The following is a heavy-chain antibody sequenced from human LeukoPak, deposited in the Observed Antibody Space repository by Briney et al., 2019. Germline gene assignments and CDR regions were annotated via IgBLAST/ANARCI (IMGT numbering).Heavy chain of an antibody. CDR2: IYHSGST. J-gene: IGHJ3*02. D-gene: IGHD3-10*01. Sequence: SQTLSLTCAVSGGSISSGGYSWSWIRQPPGKGLEWIGYIYHSGSTYYNPSLKSRVTISVDRSKNQFSLKLSSVTAADTAVYYCARVQFGELLYGAFDIWGQGTMVTVSS. CDR3: ARVQFGELLYGAFDI. V-gene: IGHV4-30-2*01. CDR1: GGSISSGGYS.